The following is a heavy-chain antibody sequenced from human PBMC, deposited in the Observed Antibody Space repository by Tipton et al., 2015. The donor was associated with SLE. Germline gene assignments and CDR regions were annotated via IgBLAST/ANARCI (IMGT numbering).Heavy chain of an antibody. CDR1: GFTFSSYG. CDR3: ATEAYSGYD. V-gene: IGHV3-33*01. Sequence: SGFTFSSYGMHWVRQAPGKGLEWVAVIWYDGSNKYYGDSVKGRFTISRDNSKNSLYLQMNSLRAEDTAVYYCATEAYSGYDWGQGTTVTVSS. CDR2: IWYDGSNK. J-gene: IGHJ6*02. D-gene: IGHD5-12*01.